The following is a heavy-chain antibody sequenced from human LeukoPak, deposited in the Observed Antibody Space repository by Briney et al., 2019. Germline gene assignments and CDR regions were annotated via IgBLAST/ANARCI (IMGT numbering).Heavy chain of an antibody. D-gene: IGHD2-15*01. Sequence: GASVKVSCKASGYTFTSYDINWVRQATGQGLEWMGWMNPNSGNTGYAQKFQGRVTMTTDTSTSTAYMELRSLRSDDTAVYYCARTDIVVVVASTPGIFHYWGQGTLVTVSS. CDR2: MNPNSGNT. V-gene: IGHV1-8*01. J-gene: IGHJ4*02. CDR1: GYTFTSYD. CDR3: ARTDIVVVVASTPGIFHY.